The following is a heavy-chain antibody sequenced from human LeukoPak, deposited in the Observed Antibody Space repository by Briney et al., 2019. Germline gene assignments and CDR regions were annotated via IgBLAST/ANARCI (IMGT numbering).Heavy chain of an antibody. V-gene: IGHV3-23*01. J-gene: IGHJ6*03. CDR3: AKVYGSGMVRYYYMDV. D-gene: IGHD3-10*01. CDR1: GFTFSSYG. Sequence: GGTLRLSFAASGFTFSSYGMSWVRQAPGKGPEWVSAISGSGGSTYYADSVKGRFTISRDNSKNTLYLQMNSLRAEDTAVYYCAKVYGSGMVRYYYMDVWGKGTTVTISS. CDR2: ISGSGGST.